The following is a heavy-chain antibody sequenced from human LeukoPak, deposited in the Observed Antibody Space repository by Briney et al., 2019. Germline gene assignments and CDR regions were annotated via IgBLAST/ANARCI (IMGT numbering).Heavy chain of an antibody. CDR2: ISWNSGNI. CDR3: AKAHDYGDYAGFDY. D-gene: IGHD4-17*01. V-gene: IGHV3-9*01. Sequence: GGSLRLSCAASGFTVSSNYMTWVRQAPGKGLEWVSGISWNSGNIAYADSVKGRFTISRDSAKTSLYLQINNLRAEDTALYYCAKAHDYGDYAGFDYWGQGTLVSVSS. CDR1: GFTVSSNY. J-gene: IGHJ4*02.